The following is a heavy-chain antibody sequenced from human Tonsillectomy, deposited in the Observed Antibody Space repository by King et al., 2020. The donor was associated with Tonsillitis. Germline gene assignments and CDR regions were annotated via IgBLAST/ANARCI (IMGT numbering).Heavy chain of an antibody. CDR2: IGWNRFNM. D-gene: IGHD6-6*01. CDR1: GFTFDNYA. Sequence: VQLVESGGGLVQPDRSLRLSCAASGFTFDNYAMHWVRQAPGKGLEWVSGIGWNRFNMDFADSVKGRFTISRDNAKNSLYLQMNSLRAEDTALYYCAKGRLSARRDAFDIWGQGTMVTVSS. V-gene: IGHV3-9*01. J-gene: IGHJ3*02. CDR3: AKGRLSARRDAFDI.